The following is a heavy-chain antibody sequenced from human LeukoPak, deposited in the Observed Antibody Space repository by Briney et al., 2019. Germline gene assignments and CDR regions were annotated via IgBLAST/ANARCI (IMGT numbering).Heavy chain of an antibody. V-gene: IGHV3-30-3*01. Sequence: GGSLRLSCAASGFTFSSYAMHWVRQAPGKGLEWVAVISYDGSNRYYADSVKGRFTISRDNSKNTLYLQMNSLRAEDTAVYYCARAELRYFDWPPGDYWGQGTLVTVSS. CDR2: ISYDGSNR. J-gene: IGHJ4*02. CDR3: ARAELRYFDWPPGDY. CDR1: GFTFSSYA. D-gene: IGHD3-9*01.